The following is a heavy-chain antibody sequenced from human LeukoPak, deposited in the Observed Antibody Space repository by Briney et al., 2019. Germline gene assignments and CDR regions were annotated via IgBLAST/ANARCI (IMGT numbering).Heavy chain of an antibody. CDR1: GFTFGDYA. Sequence: PGRSLRLSCTASGFTFGDYAMSWFRQAPGKGLQWVGFIRSNAYSGTTEYAASVKGRFTISRDDSTSIAYLQMNSLKTEDTALYYCTRVRGTAYYFDYWGQGTLVTVSS. CDR3: TRVRGTAYYFDY. V-gene: IGHV3-49*03. D-gene: IGHD3-16*01. CDR2: IRSNAYSGTT. J-gene: IGHJ4*02.